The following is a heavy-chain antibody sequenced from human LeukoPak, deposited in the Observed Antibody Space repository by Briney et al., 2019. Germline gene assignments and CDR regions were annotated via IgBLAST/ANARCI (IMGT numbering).Heavy chain of an antibody. CDR2: IRYDGINK. V-gene: IGHV3-30*02. J-gene: IGHJ4*02. Sequence: GGSLRLSCAASGFTFSSYGMHWVRQAPGKGLEWVAFIRYDGINKYYADSVKGRFTISRDNSKNTLYLQMNSLRAGDTAVYYCAKDLQYCSSTTCPVDYWGRGTLVTVSS. CDR1: GFTFSSYG. D-gene: IGHD2-2*01. CDR3: AKDLQYCSSTTCPVDY.